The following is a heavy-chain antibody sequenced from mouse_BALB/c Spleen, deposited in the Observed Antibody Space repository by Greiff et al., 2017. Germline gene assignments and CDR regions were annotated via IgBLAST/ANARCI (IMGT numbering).Heavy chain of an antibody. CDR3: ARTGYDSAWFAY. V-gene: IGHV5-17*02. D-gene: IGHD2-4*01. Sequence: DVKLVESGGGLVQPGGSRKLSCAASGFTFSSFGMHWVRQAPEKGLEWVAYISSGSSTIYYADTVKGRFTISRDNPKNTLFLQMTSLRSEDTAMYYCARTGYDSAWFAYWGQGTLVTVSA. CDR2: ISSGSSTI. J-gene: IGHJ3*01. CDR1: GFTFSSFG.